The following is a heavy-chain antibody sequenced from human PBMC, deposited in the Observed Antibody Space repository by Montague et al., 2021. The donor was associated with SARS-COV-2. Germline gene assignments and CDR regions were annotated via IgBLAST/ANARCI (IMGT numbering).Heavy chain of an antibody. D-gene: IGHD3-22*01. CDR2: IYHTGST. J-gene: IGHJ4*02. Sequence: SETLSLTCTVSGYSISSGYCWGWIRQPPGKGLEWIGEIYHTGSTNFNPSLTSRVTISIDESKNQFSLKLRSVTAADTAIYYCVANGYYSLDFWGQGTLVTVSS. CDR3: VANGYYSLDF. CDR1: GYSISSGYC. V-gene: IGHV4-38-2*02.